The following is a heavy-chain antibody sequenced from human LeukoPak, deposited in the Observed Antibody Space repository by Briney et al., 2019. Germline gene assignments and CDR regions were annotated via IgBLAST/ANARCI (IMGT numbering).Heavy chain of an antibody. D-gene: IGHD6-19*01. Sequence: PGGSLRLSCAASGFTFSSYAMSWVRQAPGKGLEWVSAISGSGGSTYYADSVKGRFTISRDNSKNTLYLQMNSLRAEDTAVYYCAKDLRPGQWLEYYFDYWGQGTLVTVSS. V-gene: IGHV3-23*01. CDR2: ISGSGGST. CDR1: GFTFSSYA. CDR3: AKDLRPGQWLEYYFDY. J-gene: IGHJ4*02.